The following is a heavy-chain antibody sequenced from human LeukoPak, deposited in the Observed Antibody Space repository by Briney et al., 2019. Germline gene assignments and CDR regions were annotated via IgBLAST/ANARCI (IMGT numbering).Heavy chain of an antibody. CDR1: GGSISSGSYY. D-gene: IGHD3-22*01. CDR3: ARVYYDSSGYSDYFDY. CDR2: IYTSGST. V-gene: IGHV4-61*02. J-gene: IGHJ4*02. Sequence: SQTLSLTCTVSGGSISSGSYYWSWIRQPAGKGLEWIGRIYTSGSTNYNPSLKSRVTMSVDTSKNQFSLKLSSVTAADTAVYYCARVYYDSSGYSDYFDYWGQGTLVTVSS.